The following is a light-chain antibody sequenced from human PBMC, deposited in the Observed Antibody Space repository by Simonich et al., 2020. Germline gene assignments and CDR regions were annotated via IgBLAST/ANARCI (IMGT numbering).Light chain of an antibody. Sequence: DIQMTQSPSTLSASVGDRVTITCRASQSISSWLAWYQQKPGKAPKLLIHKASSLESGVPSRVSCSGSGTEFTLTISSLQPDDFATYYCQQYNSYSRTFGQGTKVEIK. V-gene: IGKV1-5*03. CDR3: QQYNSYSRT. CDR2: KAS. J-gene: IGKJ1*01. CDR1: QSISSW.